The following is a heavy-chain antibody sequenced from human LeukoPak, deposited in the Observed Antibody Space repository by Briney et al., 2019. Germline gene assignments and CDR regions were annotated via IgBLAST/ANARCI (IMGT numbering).Heavy chain of an antibody. D-gene: IGHD6-13*01. J-gene: IGHJ4*02. V-gene: IGHV3-23*01. CDR1: GFTFSSYA. CDR2: ISGSGTST. Sequence: GGSLRLSCVASGFTFSSYAMTWVRQAPGEGLEWVSLISGSGTSTYYADSVKGRFTISRDNSKNTLYLQMNSLRAEDTALYYCANWGGVGTSTWYFGPFDYWGRDPWSPSPQ. CDR3: ANWGGVGTSTWYFGPFDY.